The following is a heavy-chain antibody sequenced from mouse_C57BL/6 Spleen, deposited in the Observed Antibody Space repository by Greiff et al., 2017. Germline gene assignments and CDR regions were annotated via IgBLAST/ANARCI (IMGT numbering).Heavy chain of an antibody. J-gene: IGHJ4*01. CDR1: GYTFTSYW. CDR3: ARGNGYDYAMDY. CDR2: IDPSDSYT. V-gene: IGHV1-50*01. D-gene: IGHD2-2*01. Sequence: QVHVKQPGAELVKPGASVKLSCKASGYTFTSYWMQWVKQRPGQGLEWIGEIDPSDSYTNYNQKFKGKATLTVDTSSSTAYMQLSSLTSEDSAVYYCARGNGYDYAMDYWGQGTSVTVSS.